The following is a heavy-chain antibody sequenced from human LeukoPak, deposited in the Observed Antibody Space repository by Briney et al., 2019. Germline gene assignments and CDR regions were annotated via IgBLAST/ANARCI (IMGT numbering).Heavy chain of an antibody. CDR3: ARGPTTSGSYNYFDY. J-gene: IGHJ4*02. V-gene: IGHV4-34*01. D-gene: IGHD1-26*01. Sequence: SETLSLTCAVYGGSFSGYYWSWIRQPPGKGLEWIGEINHSGSTNYNPSLKSRVTISVDTSKNQFSLKLSSVTAADTAVYYCARGPTTSGSYNYFDYWGQGTLVTVSS. CDR2: INHSGST. CDR1: GGSFSGYY.